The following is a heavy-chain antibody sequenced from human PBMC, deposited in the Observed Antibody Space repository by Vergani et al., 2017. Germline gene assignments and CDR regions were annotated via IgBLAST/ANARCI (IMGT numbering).Heavy chain of an antibody. Sequence: QVQLVQSGAEVKKPGSSVKVSCKASGGTFSSYAISWVRQAPGQGLEWMGGIIPIFGTANYAQKFQGRVTITADESTSTAYMELSSLRSEDTAVYYCARDRYNWNYGSYPNXFDYWGQGTLVTVSS. CDR1: GGTFSSYA. CDR3: ARDRYNWNYGSYPNXFDY. J-gene: IGHJ4*02. D-gene: IGHD1-7*01. V-gene: IGHV1-69*01. CDR2: IIPIFGTA.